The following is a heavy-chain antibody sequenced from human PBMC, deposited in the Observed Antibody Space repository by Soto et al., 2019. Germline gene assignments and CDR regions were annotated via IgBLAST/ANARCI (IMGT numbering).Heavy chain of an antibody. CDR2: ISGSGGST. CDR3: AKDRGTEYSSSWYTPLFYYYYGMDV. CDR1: GFTFSSYS. Sequence: GGSQRLSCAASGFTFSSYSMSWVRQAPGKGLEWVSAISGSGGSTYYADSVKGRFTISRDNSKNTLYLQMNSLRAEDTAVYYCAKDRGTEYSSSWYTPLFYYYYGMDVWGQGTTVTVSS. D-gene: IGHD6-13*01. V-gene: IGHV3-23*01. J-gene: IGHJ6*02.